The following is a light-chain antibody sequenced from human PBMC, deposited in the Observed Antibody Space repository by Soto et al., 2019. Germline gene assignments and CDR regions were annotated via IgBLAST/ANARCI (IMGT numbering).Light chain of an antibody. V-gene: IGLV2-14*01. J-gene: IGLJ2*01. CDR2: EVS. Sequence: QSALTQPAAVSGSPGQSITISCTVTRSDVGGFNYVSWYQQHPGKAPKLMIYEVSNRPSGVSYRFSGSKSGNTASLTISGLQAADEADYYCSSYTSSSTRVAFGGVTKLTVL. CDR3: SSYTSSSTRVA. CDR1: RSDVGGFNY.